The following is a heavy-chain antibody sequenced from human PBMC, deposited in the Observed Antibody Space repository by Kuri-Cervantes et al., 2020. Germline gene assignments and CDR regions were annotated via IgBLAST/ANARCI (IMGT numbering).Heavy chain of an antibody. V-gene: IGHV1-18*01. D-gene: IGHD3-22*01. Sequence: ASVKVSCKASGYTFTSYGISWVRQAPGQGLEWMGWISAYNGNTNYAQKLQGRVTMTTDTSTSTAYMELRSLRSDDTAVYYCARDDGVITMIVEDSHDAFDIWGQGTMVTVSS. CDR2: ISAYNGNT. CDR3: ARDDGVITMIVEDSHDAFDI. J-gene: IGHJ3*02. CDR1: GYTFTSYG.